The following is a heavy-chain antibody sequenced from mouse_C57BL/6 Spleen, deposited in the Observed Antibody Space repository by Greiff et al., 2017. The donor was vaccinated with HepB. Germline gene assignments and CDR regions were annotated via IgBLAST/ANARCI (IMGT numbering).Heavy chain of an antibody. V-gene: IGHV1-39*01. J-gene: IGHJ3*01. CDR3: ARYYYGSPWFAY. D-gene: IGHD1-1*01. Sequence: EVKLVESGPELVKPGASVKISCKASGYSFTDYNMNWVKQSNGKSLEWIGVINPNYGTTSYNQKFKGKATLTVDQSSSTAYMQLNSLTSEDSAVYYCARYYYGSPWFAYWGQGTLVTVSA. CDR2: INPNYGTT. CDR1: GYSFTDYN.